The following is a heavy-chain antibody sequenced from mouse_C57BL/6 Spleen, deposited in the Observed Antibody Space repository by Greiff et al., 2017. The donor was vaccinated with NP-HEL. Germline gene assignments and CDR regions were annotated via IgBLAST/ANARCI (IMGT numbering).Heavy chain of an antibody. J-gene: IGHJ4*01. Sequence: EVQRVESGEGLVKPGGSLKLSCAASGFTFSSYAMSWVRQTPEKRLEWVAYISSGGDYIYYADTVKGRFTISRDNARNTLYLQMSSLKSEDTAMYYCTRGGLRRSSFYYAMDYWGQGTSVTVSS. D-gene: IGHD1-1*01. CDR2: ISSGGDYI. CDR1: GFTFSSYA. CDR3: TRGGLRRSSFYYAMDY. V-gene: IGHV5-9-1*02.